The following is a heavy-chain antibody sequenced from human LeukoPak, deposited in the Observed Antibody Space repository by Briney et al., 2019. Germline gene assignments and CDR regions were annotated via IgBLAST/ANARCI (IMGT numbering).Heavy chain of an antibody. CDR1: GYTFTGYY. V-gene: IGHV1-2*04. Sequence: ASVKVSCKASGYTFTGYYMHWVRQAPAQGLEWMGWINPNSGGTNYAQKFQGWVTMTRDTSISTAYMELSRLRSEDTAVYYCARAPHGDFVGYFDYWGQGTLVTVSS. CDR2: INPNSGGT. J-gene: IGHJ4*02. CDR3: ARAPHGDFVGYFDY. D-gene: IGHD4-17*01.